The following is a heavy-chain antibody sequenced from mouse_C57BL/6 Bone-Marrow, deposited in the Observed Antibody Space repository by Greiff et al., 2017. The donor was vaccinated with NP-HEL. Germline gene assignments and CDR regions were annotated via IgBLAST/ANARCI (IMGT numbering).Heavy chain of an antibody. V-gene: IGHV1-81*01. J-gene: IGHJ2*01. CDR3: ARSLITTVIDY. D-gene: IGHD1-1*01. CDR1: GYTFTSYG. CDR2: IYPRSGNT. Sequence: QVQLKQSGAELARPGASVKLSCKASGYTFTSYGISWVKQRTGQGLEWIGEIYPRSGNTYYNEKFKGKATLTADKSSSTAYMELRSLTSEDSAVYFCARSLITTVIDYWGQGTTLTVSS.